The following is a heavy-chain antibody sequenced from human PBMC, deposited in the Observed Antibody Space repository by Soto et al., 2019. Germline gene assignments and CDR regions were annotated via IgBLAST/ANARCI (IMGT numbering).Heavy chain of an antibody. CDR1: GFTFSGSA. J-gene: IGHJ4*02. D-gene: IGHD1-1*01. V-gene: IGHV3-73*01. Sequence: EVQLVESGGGLVQPGGSLKLSCADSGFTFSGSAIHWVRQAPGKGLEWIGRIRNKANDYATAYPVSVRGRFTISRDDSKSTAYLEMNSLKTEDTAMYYCARPGHFDSWGQGTLVSVCS. CDR2: IRNKANDYAT. CDR3: ARPGHFDS.